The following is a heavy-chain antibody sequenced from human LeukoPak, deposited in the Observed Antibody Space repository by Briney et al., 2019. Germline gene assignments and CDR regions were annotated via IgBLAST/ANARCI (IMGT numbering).Heavy chain of an antibody. CDR2: ISAYNGNT. J-gene: IGHJ5*02. CDR1: GYTFTSYG. D-gene: IGHD1-7*01. CDR3: ARYNWNYFHWFDP. Sequence: VASVKVSCKASGYTFTSYGISWVRQAPGQGLEWMGWISAYNGNTNYAQKLQGRVTMTTDTSTSTAYMELSSLRSEDTAVYYCARYNWNYFHWFDPWGQGTLVTVSS. V-gene: IGHV1-18*01.